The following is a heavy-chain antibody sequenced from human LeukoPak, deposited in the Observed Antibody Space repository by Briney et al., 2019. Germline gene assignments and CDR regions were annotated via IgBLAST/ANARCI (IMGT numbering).Heavy chain of an antibody. CDR1: GFTFSSYS. CDR3: ARGLNSKGYGYYYYMDV. CDR2: ISSSSSYI. Sequence: GGSLRLSCAASGFTFSSYSMNWVRQAPGKGLEWVSSISSSSSYIYYADSVKGRFTISRDNAKNSLYLQMNSLRAEDTAVYYCARGLNSKGYGYYYYMDVWGKGTTVTISS. J-gene: IGHJ6*03. D-gene: IGHD4-23*01. V-gene: IGHV3-21*01.